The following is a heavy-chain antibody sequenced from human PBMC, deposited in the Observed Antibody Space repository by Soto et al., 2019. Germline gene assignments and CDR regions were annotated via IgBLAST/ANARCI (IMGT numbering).Heavy chain of an antibody. J-gene: IGHJ6*02. CDR1: GGSISSGGYY. Sequence: SETLSLTCTVSGGSISSGGYYWSWIRQHPGKGLEWIGYIYYSGSTYYNPSLKSRVTISVDTSKNQFSLKLSSVTAADTAVYYCAGLWLVDYYYYGMDVWGQGTTVTSP. CDR3: AGLWLVDYYYYGMDV. V-gene: IGHV4-31*03. D-gene: IGHD6-6*01. CDR2: IYYSGST.